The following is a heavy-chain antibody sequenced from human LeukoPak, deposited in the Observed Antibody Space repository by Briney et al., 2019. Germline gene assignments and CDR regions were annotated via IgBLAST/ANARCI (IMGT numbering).Heavy chain of an antibody. CDR3: ARVRGGNTRDFDY. D-gene: IGHD2-2*01. CDR1: GYTFTGYY. V-gene: IGHV1-2*02. J-gene: IGHJ4*02. CDR2: INPNSGDT. Sequence: GASVKVSCKASGYTFTGYYMHWVRQAPGQGLEWIGWINPNSGDTNYVQKFQGRVTMTRDTSISTASMELSSLISDDTAVYYCARVRGGNTRDFDYWGQGTLVTVSS.